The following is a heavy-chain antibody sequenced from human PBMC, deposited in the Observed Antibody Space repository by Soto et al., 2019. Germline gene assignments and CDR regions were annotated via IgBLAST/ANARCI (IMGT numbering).Heavy chain of an antibody. V-gene: IGHV1-46*01. Sequence: QVQLVQSGAEVKKPGASVKVSCKASGYTFSSYYIHWVRQAPGQGLEWIGIINPNGGSTNYAQNSKGRPPVPRDPPTATVYMALGPLPSDDTAMYSCARGLGLGACWGEGPLVTVSS. J-gene: IGHJ1*01. CDR3: ARGLGLGAC. D-gene: IGHD3-9*01. CDR1: GYTFSSYY. CDR2: INPNGGST.